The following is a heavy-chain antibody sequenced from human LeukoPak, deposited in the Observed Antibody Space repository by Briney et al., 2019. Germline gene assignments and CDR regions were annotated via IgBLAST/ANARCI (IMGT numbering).Heavy chain of an antibody. CDR1: GGSISSSSYY. Sequence: SETLSLTCTVSGGSISSSSYYWGWIRQPPGKGLEWIGSIYYSGSPYYDPSLKSRVTISVDTSKNQFSLKLSSVTAADTAVYYCARDALGYRSGYANNWFDPWGQGTLVTVSS. D-gene: IGHD6-19*01. V-gene: IGHV4-39*07. J-gene: IGHJ5*02. CDR2: IYYSGSP. CDR3: ARDALGYRSGYANNWFDP.